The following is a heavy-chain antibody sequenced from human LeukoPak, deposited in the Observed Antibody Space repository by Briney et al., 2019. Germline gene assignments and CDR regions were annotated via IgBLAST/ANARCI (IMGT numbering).Heavy chain of an antibody. CDR2: IYYSGST. CDR3: ARRGYYDSSGYSGNWFDP. V-gene: IGHV4-59*08. J-gene: IGHJ5*02. D-gene: IGHD3-22*01. CDR1: GGSISSYY. Sequence: SETLSLTCTVSGGSISSYYWSWMRQPPGKGLEWIGYIYYSGSTKYNPSLKSRVTMSVDTSTNQFPLKLSSVTAADTAVYYCARRGYYDSSGYSGNWFDPWGQGTLVTVSS.